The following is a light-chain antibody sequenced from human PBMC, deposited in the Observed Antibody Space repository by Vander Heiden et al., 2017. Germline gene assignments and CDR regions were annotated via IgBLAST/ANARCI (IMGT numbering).Light chain of an antibody. J-gene: IGKJ4*01. CDR3: QQVSMHPLT. Sequence: DIHFTQSPSFLSASLGARVTITSLTSQYIATYLAWYQQKSRKAPNLLIYGASTLQRGIPSRFSGSGSGTEFTLTSSRLQPEDVATYYCQQVSMHPLTFGGGTKVELK. CDR1: QYIATY. CDR2: GAS. V-gene: IGKV1-9*01.